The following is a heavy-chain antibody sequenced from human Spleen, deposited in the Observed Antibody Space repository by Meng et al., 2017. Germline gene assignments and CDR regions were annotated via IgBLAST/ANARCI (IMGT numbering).Heavy chain of an antibody. V-gene: IGHV2-5*02. D-gene: IGHD1-26*01. CDR1: VFSLRSGGVA. CDR2: IFWDDEE. J-gene: IGHJ4*02. Sequence: QISLKESGPTLVRPTQTLPPPCTFSVFSLRSGGVAVGWIRQPPGKALEWLALIFWDDEERYSPSLKSRLTITKDTSKNRVVLTMTTMDPVDTATYYCAHAGMVGTTTLFYFDYWGQGTLVTVSS. CDR3: AHAGMVGTTTLFYFDY.